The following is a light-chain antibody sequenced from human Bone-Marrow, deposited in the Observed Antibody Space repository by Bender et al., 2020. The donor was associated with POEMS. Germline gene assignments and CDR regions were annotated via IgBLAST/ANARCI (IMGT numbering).Light chain of an antibody. CDR1: SSNIAIHT. Sequence: QSVLTQPPSASGTPGQSVTISCSGGSSNIAIHTVNWYQQLPGAAPKFLLNGNNDRASGIPDRFSGSWSGTSSSLAISGLHPDDEADYYCAAWDNNVNGRVFGGGTKLTVL. CDR2: GNN. V-gene: IGLV1-44*01. CDR3: AAWDNNVNGRV. J-gene: IGLJ3*02.